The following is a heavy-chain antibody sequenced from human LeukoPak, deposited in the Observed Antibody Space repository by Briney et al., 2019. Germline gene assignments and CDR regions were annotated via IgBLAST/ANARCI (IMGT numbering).Heavy chain of an antibody. V-gene: IGHV3-15*01. CDR1: GFTFSNYA. Sequence: GGSLRLSCAASGFTFSNYAFHWVRQAPGKGLEWVGRIKSKTDGGTTDYAAPVKGRFTISRDDSKNTLYLQMNSLKTEDTAVYYCTIAAAGSFDYWGQGTLVTVSS. J-gene: IGHJ4*02. D-gene: IGHD6-13*01. CDR2: IKSKTDGGTT. CDR3: TIAAAGSFDY.